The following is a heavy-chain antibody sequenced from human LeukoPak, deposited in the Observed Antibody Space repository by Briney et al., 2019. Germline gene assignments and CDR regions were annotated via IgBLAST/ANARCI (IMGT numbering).Heavy chain of an antibody. CDR2: INANSGTT. J-gene: IGHJ5*01. Sequence: GGSLRLSCTASGFAFSVYAMSWLRQPPWKGLEWVSTINANSGTTSYAASVRGRFTTSRDNSKNTLYLQLNTLRADDTATYYCAKPISGGLAVTADWFHPWGQGTLVVVSS. D-gene: IGHD6-19*01. CDR3: AKPISGGLAVTADWFHP. CDR1: GFAFSVYA. V-gene: IGHV3-23*01.